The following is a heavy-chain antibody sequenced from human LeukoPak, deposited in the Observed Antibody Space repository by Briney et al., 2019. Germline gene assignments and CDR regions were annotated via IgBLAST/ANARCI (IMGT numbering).Heavy chain of an antibody. J-gene: IGHJ3*02. D-gene: IGHD4-17*01. CDR2: ISTSGTTI. CDR1: GLTFSSYD. V-gene: IGHV3-48*03. CDR3: AREDSGDDAFDI. Sequence: PGGSLRLSCAASGLTFSSYDMNWVRQAPGKGLEWVSYISTSGTTIYYADSVKGRFTISRDNAKHSLYLQLNGLRAEDTAVYYCAREDSGDDAFDIWGQGTMVTVSS.